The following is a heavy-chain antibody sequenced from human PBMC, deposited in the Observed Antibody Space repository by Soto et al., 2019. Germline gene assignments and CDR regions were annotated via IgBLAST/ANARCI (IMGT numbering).Heavy chain of an antibody. Sequence: PVGSLRLSCAASGFTFSSYSMNWVRQAPGKGLEWVSSISSSSSYIYYADSVKGRFTISRDNAKNSLYLQMNSLRAEDTAVYYCARDRNNWNYDSDWFDPWGQGTLVTVSS. CDR2: ISSSSSYI. CDR3: ARDRNNWNYDSDWFDP. J-gene: IGHJ5*02. V-gene: IGHV3-21*01. CDR1: GFTFSSYS. D-gene: IGHD1-7*01.